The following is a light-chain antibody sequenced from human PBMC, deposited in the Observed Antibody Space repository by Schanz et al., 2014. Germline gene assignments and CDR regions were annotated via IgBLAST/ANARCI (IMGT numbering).Light chain of an antibody. Sequence: DVQMTQSPSTLSASVGDRVTITCRASQSIGTWLAWYQQKPGKVPKLLIYDGSTLESGVSSRFSGSGSGTEFTLTINSLQPDDFATYYCLHYNRFLWTFGQGTKVEVK. J-gene: IGKJ1*01. CDR1: QSIGTW. CDR3: LHYNRFLWT. CDR2: DGS. V-gene: IGKV1-5*01.